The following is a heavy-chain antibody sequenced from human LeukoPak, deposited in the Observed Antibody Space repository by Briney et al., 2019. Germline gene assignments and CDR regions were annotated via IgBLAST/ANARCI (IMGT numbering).Heavy chain of an antibody. CDR1: GGTFSSYA. CDR2: IIPIFGTA. V-gene: IGHV1-69*13. J-gene: IGHJ3*02. CDR3: ARVPSYYGPGGAFDI. D-gene: IGHD3-10*01. Sequence: SVKVSCKASGGTFSSYAISWVRQAPGQGLEWMGGIIPIFGTANYAQKFQGRVTITADESTSTAYMELRSLRSDDTAVYYCARVPSYYGPGGAFDIWGQGTMVTVSS.